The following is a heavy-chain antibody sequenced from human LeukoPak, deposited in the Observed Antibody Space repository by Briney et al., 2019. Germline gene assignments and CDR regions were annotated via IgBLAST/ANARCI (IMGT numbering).Heavy chain of an antibody. CDR3: AKDKRGGSDYVYFDY. J-gene: IGHJ4*02. CDR1: GFAFSDYA. Sequence: GGSLRPSCAASGFAFSDYAVSWVRQAPGKGLEWVSTISGGGDYTRYAESVQGRFTVSRDKSKSTVYLQMTSLSVEDTAVYYCAKDKRGGSDYVYFDYWGQGTLVTVSS. CDR2: ISGGGDYT. D-gene: IGHD4-17*01. V-gene: IGHV3-23*01.